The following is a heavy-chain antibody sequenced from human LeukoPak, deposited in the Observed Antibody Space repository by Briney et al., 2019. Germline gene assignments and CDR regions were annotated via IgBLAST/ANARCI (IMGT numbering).Heavy chain of an antibody. V-gene: IGHV3-15*01. CDR2: IKSKTDGGTT. D-gene: IGHD3-22*01. CDR1: GFTFSNAW. Sequence: GGSLRLSCAASGFTFSNAWMSWVRQAPGKGLEWVGRIKSKTDGGTTDYAAPVKGRFTITRDDSKNTLYLQMNSLKTEDTAVYYCTTRYYYDSSGYPTAEPFDYWGQGTLVTVSS. J-gene: IGHJ4*02. CDR3: TTRYYYDSSGYPTAEPFDY.